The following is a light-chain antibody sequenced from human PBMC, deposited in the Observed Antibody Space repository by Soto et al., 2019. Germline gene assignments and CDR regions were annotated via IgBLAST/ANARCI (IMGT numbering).Light chain of an antibody. J-gene: IGLJ3*02. CDR2: EVS. CDR3: QVWDSGTDHPV. CDR1: SSDVGAYNY. V-gene: IGLV2-8*01. Sequence: QSALTQPPSASGSPGQSVTISCIGTSSDVGAYNYVSWYQQHPGKVPKLMIYEVSKRPSGVPDRFSASKSGNTASLTVSGLQAEDEADYYCQVWDSGTDHPVFGGGTKLTVL.